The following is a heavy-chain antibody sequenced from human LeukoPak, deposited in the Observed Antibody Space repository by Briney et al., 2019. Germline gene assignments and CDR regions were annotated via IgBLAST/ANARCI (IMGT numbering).Heavy chain of an antibody. Sequence: PGGSLRLSCAASGFTFSSYAMSWVRQAPGKGLEWIGYIYYSGSTNYNPSLKSRVTISVDTSKNQFSLKLSSVTAADTAVYYCARGPPYDFWSGRQYYYYYYMDVWGKGTTVTVSS. V-gene: IGHV4-59*01. CDR3: ARGPPYDFWSGRQYYYYYYMDV. CDR2: IYYSGST. CDR1: GFTFSSYA. J-gene: IGHJ6*03. D-gene: IGHD3-3*01.